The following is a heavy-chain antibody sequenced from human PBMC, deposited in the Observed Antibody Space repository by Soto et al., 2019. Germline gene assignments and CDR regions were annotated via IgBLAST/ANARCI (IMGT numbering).Heavy chain of an antibody. CDR2: MNPNSGNT. V-gene: IGHV1-8*01. CDR1: GYTFTSYD. J-gene: IGHJ6*03. Sequence: QVQLVQSGSEVKKPGASVKVSCKASGYTFTSYDINWVRQATGQGLEWMGWMNPNSGNTGYAQKFQGRVTMTRNTSISTAYMELSSLRCVDTAVYYCARGSSSGRITSFRGYYYYYMYVWGKGTTVTVSS. CDR3: ARGSSSGRITSFRGYYYYYMYV. D-gene: IGHD3-3*01.